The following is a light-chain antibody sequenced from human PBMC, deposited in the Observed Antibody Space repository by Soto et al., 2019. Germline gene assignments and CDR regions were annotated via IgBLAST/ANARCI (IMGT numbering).Light chain of an antibody. CDR1: QSVSSN. V-gene: IGKV3-15*01. Sequence: EIVMTQSPATLSVSPGDRATLSCRASQSVSSNFAWYQQKPGQAPRLLIYGASARATGIPARFSGSGSGTEFTLTISSLQSEDCAVYYCQQYNNWPPYTFGQGTQLEIK. J-gene: IGKJ2*01. CDR2: GAS. CDR3: QQYNNWPPYT.